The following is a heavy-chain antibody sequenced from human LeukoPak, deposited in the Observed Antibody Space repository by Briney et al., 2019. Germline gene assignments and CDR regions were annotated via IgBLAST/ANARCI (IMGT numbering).Heavy chain of an antibody. CDR2: MNPNSGDT. CDR1: GYTFTSYY. J-gene: IGHJ3*02. Sequence: ASVKVSCKASGYTFTSYYMHWVRQAPGQGLEWMGWMNPNSGDTGYAQKFQDRVTITRNTSISTAYMELSSLRSEDTAVYYCARYCSSTSCFRDAFDIWGQGTTVTVSS. CDR3: ARYCSSTSCFRDAFDI. V-gene: IGHV1-8*03. D-gene: IGHD2-2*01.